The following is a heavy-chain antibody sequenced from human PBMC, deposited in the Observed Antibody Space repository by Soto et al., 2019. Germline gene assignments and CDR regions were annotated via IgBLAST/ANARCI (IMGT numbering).Heavy chain of an antibody. V-gene: IGHV1-69*01. CDR1: GGTFSSHA. CDR3: AREELERRGAYYYYYGMDV. J-gene: IGHJ6*02. CDR2: IIPIFGTA. D-gene: IGHD1-1*01. Sequence: QVQLVQSGAEVKKPGSSVKVSCKASGGTFSSHAISWVRQAPGQGLEWMGGIIPIFGTANYAQKFQGRVTITADESTSTAYMELSSLRSEDTAVYYCAREELERRGAYYYYYGMDVWGQGTTVTVSS.